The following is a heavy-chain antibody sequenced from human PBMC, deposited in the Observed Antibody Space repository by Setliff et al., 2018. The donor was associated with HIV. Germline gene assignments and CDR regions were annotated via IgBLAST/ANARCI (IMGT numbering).Heavy chain of an antibody. J-gene: IGHJ5*02. CDR2: IDYSGST. Sequence: SETLSLTCTVSGDPIFIGGYYWSWIRQHPGGGLEWIGYIDYSGSTNQNPSLKSRVTISVDTSKSHFSLRLSSVTAADTAVYYCARLNGSGSPWGQGTLVTVSS. CDR3: ARLNGSGSP. D-gene: IGHD3-10*01. V-gene: IGHV4-61*03. CDR1: GDPIFIGGYY.